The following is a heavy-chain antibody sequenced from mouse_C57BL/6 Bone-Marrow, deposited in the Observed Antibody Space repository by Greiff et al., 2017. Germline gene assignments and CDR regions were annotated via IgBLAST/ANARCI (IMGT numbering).Heavy chain of an antibody. CDR2: IWWDDDK. CDR3: ARIAEIPGYYAMDY. J-gene: IGHJ4*01. Sequence: QVTLKESGPGILQPSQTLSLTCSFSGFSLSTFGMGVGWIRQPSGKGLEWLAHIWWDDDKYYNPALKGRLTISKDTSKNQVFLKIANVDTADTATYYCARIAEIPGYYAMDYWGQGTSVTVSS. CDR1: GFSLSTFGMG. V-gene: IGHV8-8*01.